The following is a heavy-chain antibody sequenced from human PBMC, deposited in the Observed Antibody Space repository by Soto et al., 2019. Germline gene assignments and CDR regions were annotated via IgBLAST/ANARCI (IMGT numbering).Heavy chain of an antibody. CDR1: GYTFTGYY. Sequence: ASVKVSCKASGYTFTGYYMHWVRQAPGQGLEWMGWINPNSGGTNYAQKFQGRVTMTRDTSISTAYMELSRLRSDDTAVYYGARVYGSGSSYYYGMDVWGQGTTFTVSS. J-gene: IGHJ6*02. V-gene: IGHV1-2*02. CDR3: ARVYGSGSSYYYGMDV. CDR2: INPNSGGT. D-gene: IGHD3-10*01.